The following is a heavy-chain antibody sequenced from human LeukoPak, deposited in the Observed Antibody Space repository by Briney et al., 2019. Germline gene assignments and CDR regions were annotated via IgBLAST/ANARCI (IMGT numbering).Heavy chain of an antibody. Sequence: GASVEVSCKASGYIFTGDYMHWVRQAPGQGLEWMGLINPNSGGTNYAQKFQGRVTMTRDTSISTDYMELSRLRSDDTAVYYCARDRGLPVATIAALDYWGQGTLVTVSS. CDR1: GYIFTGDY. D-gene: IGHD5-12*01. V-gene: IGHV1-2*06. CDR2: INPNSGGT. CDR3: ARDRGLPVATIAALDY. J-gene: IGHJ4*02.